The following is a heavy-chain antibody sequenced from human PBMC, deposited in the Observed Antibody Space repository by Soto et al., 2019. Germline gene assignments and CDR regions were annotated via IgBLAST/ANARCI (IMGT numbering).Heavy chain of an antibody. CDR2: IIPLFGTT. D-gene: IGHD3-22*01. CDR1: GGTFNNYA. J-gene: IGHJ3*02. Sequence: QVQLVQSGAEVKKPGSSVKVSCKGSGGTFNNYAISWVRQAPGQGLEWMGGIIPLFGTTNYAQKFQGRVTITADESTSTAYMELSSLRSEDTAFYYCARPRSHYYDRSAERAFDIWGQGTMVTVSS. CDR3: ARPRSHYYDRSAERAFDI. V-gene: IGHV1-69*01.